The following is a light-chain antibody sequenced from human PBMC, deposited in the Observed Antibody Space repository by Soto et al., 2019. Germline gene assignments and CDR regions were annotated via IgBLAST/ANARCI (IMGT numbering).Light chain of an antibody. CDR1: SSDIGSYNY. V-gene: IGLV2-14*01. CDR3: SSYTGSSTPYV. Sequence: QSALTQPASVSGSPGQSITFSCTGTSSDIGSYNYVSWYQQHPGKAPKLMIYEVSNRPSGVSNRFSGSKSGNTASLTISGLQAEDEADYYCSSYTGSSTPYVFGPGTKLTVL. J-gene: IGLJ1*01. CDR2: EVS.